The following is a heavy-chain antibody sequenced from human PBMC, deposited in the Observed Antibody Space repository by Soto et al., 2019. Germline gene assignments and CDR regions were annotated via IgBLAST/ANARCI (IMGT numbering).Heavy chain of an antibody. D-gene: IGHD3-3*01. CDR3: ARGDFLDI. V-gene: IGHV3-30-3*01. J-gene: IGHJ3*02. CDR1: GFTFSNYA. Sequence: QVQLVESGGGVVQPGRSLRLSCAAPGFTFSNYAMHWVRQAPGKGLEWVAVISYDGNNKYYADSVKGRFTISRDNSKNTLDLQMNSLRPEDTAVYYCARGDFLDIWGQGTMVTVSS. CDR2: ISYDGNNK.